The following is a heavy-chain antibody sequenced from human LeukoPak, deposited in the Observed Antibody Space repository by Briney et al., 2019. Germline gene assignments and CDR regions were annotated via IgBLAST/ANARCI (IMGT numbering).Heavy chain of an antibody. CDR2: ISYDGSNK. CDR3: AKTHCGGDCYSGYFDY. Sequence: GGSLRLSCAASGFTFSSYGMHWVRQAPGKGLEWVAVISYDGSNKYYADSVKGRFTISRDNSKNTLYLQMNSLRAEDTAVYYCAKTHCGGDCYSGYFDYWGQGTLVTVSS. CDR1: GFTFSSYG. V-gene: IGHV3-30*18. D-gene: IGHD2-21*02. J-gene: IGHJ4*02.